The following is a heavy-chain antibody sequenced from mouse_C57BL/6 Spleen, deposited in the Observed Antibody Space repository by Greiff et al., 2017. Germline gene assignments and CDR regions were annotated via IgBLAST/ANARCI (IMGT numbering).Heavy chain of an antibody. D-gene: IGHD1-1*01. CDR3: AREGFTTPWDY. V-gene: IGHV1-64*01. Sequence: QVQLKQPGAELVKPGASVKLSCKASGYTFTSYWMHWVKQRPGQGLEWIGMIHPNSGSTNYNEKFKSKATLTVDKSSSTAYMQLSSLTSEDSAVYYCAREGFTTPWDYWGQGTTLTVSS. CDR2: IHPNSGST. CDR1: GYTFTSYW. J-gene: IGHJ2*01.